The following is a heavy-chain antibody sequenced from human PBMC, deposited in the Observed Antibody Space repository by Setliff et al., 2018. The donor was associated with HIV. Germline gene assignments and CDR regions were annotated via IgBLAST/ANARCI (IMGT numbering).Heavy chain of an antibody. Sequence: SGPTLVNPTETLTLTCTVSGFSLSNARMGVSWIRQPPGKALEWLAHIFSNDEKSYSTSLKSRLTVTKDTSKNRVVFTMTNMDPVDTATYYCAYSGRQLRGPYFDFWGQGTPVTVSS. CDR2: IFSNDEK. D-gene: IGHD1-1*01. J-gene: IGHJ4*02. CDR1: GFSLSNARMG. V-gene: IGHV2-26*01. CDR3: AYSGRQLRGPYFDF.